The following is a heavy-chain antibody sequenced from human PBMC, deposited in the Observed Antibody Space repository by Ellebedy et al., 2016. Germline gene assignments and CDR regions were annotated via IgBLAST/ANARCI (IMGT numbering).Heavy chain of an antibody. CDR3: ARGYYGSGGSFDY. J-gene: IGHJ4*02. V-gene: IGHV3-33*01. CDR2: IWYDGSNK. Sequence: GESLKISCAASGFTFSSYGMHWVRQAPGKGLEWVAVIWYDGSNKYYADSVKGRFTISRDNSKNTLYLQMNSLRAEDTAVYYCARGYYGSGGSFDYWGQGTLVTVSS. CDR1: GFTFSSYG. D-gene: IGHD3-10*01.